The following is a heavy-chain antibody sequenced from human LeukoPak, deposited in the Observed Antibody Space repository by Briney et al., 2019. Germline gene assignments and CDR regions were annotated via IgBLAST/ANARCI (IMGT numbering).Heavy chain of an antibody. D-gene: IGHD2-2*01. Sequence: GGSLRLSCAASGFTFSSYSMNWVRQAPGKGLEWVSSISSSSSYIYYADSVKGRFTISGDNAKNSLYLQMNSLRAEDTAVYYCARDSADIVVVPAAVSAFDIWGQGTMVTVSS. V-gene: IGHV3-21*01. CDR1: GFTFSSYS. J-gene: IGHJ3*02. CDR2: ISSSSSYI. CDR3: ARDSADIVVVPAAVSAFDI.